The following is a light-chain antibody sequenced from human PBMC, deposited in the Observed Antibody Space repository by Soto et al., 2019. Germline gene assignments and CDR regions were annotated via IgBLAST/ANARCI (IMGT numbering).Light chain of an antibody. Sequence: EIVLTQSPGTLSVSPGERATLSCRASQSISSYLAWYQQKPGQSPRLLIYGASIRATGIPDRFSGSGSATDFTLTIRSMETEDFAVYYCQLYGRAPLFGPGTKVDNK. CDR2: GAS. J-gene: IGKJ3*01. V-gene: IGKV3-20*01. CDR3: QLYGRAPL. CDR1: QSISSY.